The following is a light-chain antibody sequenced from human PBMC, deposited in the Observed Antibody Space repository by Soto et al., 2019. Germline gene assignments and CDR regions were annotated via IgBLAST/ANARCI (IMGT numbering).Light chain of an antibody. CDR3: QQGHNWPLT. CDR2: GAS. J-gene: IGKJ2*01. Sequence: EIVMTQSPATLSLSPGERAALSCRASQSINSELAWYQQKPGQPPRLLIYGASTRATGVPARFTGSESGSEFTLTISGLQFEDFAVYYCQQGHNWPLTFGQGTRLDI. V-gene: IGKV3-15*01. CDR1: QSINSE.